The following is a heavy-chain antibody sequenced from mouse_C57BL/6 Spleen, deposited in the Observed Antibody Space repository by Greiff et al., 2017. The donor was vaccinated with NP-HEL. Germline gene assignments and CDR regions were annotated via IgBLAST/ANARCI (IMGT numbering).Heavy chain of an antibody. CDR3: ARRGTTVVATRGPYWYFDV. V-gene: IGHV5-4*03. CDR2: ISDGGSYT. D-gene: IGHD1-1*01. Sequence: EVKVVESGGGLVKPGGSLKLSCAASGFTFSSYAMSWVRQTPEKRLEWVATISDGGSYTYYPDNVKGRFTISRDNAKNTLFLQMTSLRSEDTAMYYCARRGTTVVATRGPYWYFDVWGTGTTVTVSS. J-gene: IGHJ1*03. CDR1: GFTFSSYA.